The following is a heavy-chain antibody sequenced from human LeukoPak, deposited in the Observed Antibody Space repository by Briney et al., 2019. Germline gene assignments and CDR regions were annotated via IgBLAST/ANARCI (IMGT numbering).Heavy chain of an antibody. Sequence: GGSLRLSCSASGFIFTSYPMHWVRQAPGKGLEYVAVVNNNGGTTYYADSVKGRFTISRDNSKNTLYLQMNNLRAEDTAVYYCARGEGSYSDYWGQGTLVTVSS. CDR2: VNNNGGTT. CDR3: ARGEGSYSDY. D-gene: IGHD1-26*01. J-gene: IGHJ4*02. V-gene: IGHV3-64*04. CDR1: GFIFTSYP.